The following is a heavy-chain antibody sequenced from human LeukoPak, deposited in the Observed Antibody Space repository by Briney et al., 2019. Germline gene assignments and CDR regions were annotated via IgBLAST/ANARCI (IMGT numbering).Heavy chain of an antibody. V-gene: IGHV3-23*01. Sequence: PGGSLRLSCAASGFTFSSYAMSWVRQAPGKGLEWVSAISGSGGSTYYADSVKGRFTISRDNSKNTLYLQMNSLRAEDTAVYYCANTRGVGATTAVAFFVDYWGQGALVTVSS. CDR3: ANTRGVGATTAVAFFVDY. D-gene: IGHD1-26*01. J-gene: IGHJ4*02. CDR1: GFTFSSYA. CDR2: ISGSGGST.